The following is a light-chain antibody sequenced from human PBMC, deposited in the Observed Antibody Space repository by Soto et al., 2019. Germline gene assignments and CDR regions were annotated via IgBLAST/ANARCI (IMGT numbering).Light chain of an antibody. V-gene: IGKV3-15*01. CDR2: GAF. CDR1: QIIGTN. J-gene: IGKJ2*01. CDR3: QQYDKWPYT. Sequence: ENVLTQSPATLSVSPGERATLSCRTSQIIGTNLAWYQQTPGQAPRLLIYGAFIRAPGFPVRFRGTGSGSEFTLTISSLQSEDGALYYCQQYDKWPYTFGQGTNLEIK.